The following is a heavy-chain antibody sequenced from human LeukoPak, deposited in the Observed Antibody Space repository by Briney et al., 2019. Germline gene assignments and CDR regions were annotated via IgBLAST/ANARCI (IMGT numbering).Heavy chain of an antibody. CDR3: ARLDITTTWYAFDY. CDR2: IYYSGST. J-gene: IGHJ4*02. CDR1: GGSISSYY. V-gene: IGHV4-59*12. D-gene: IGHD5-12*01. Sequence: SETLSLTCTVSGGSISSYYWSWIRQPPGKGLEWIGYIYYSGSTNYNPSLKSRVTISVDTSKNQFSLKLSSVTAADTAVYYCARLDITTTWYAFDYWGQGTLVTVSS.